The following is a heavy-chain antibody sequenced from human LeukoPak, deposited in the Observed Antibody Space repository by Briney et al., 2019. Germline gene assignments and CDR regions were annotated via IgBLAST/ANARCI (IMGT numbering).Heavy chain of an antibody. J-gene: IGHJ4*02. CDR2: IYSSGGT. CDR3: ARGLYNWNYVYVY. Sequence: SETLSLTCTVSGASISSYFWSWIRQPPGKGLEWIGYIYSSGGTNYNPSLKSRVAMSVDTSKNQFSLKLSSVIAADTAVYYCARGLYNWNYVYVYWGQGTLVTVSS. D-gene: IGHD1-7*01. CDR1: GASISSYF. V-gene: IGHV4-59*01.